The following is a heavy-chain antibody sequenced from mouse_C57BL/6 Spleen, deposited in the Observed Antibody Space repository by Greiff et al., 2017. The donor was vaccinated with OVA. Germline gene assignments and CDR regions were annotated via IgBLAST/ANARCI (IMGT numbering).Heavy chain of an antibody. J-gene: IGHJ1*03. CDR1: GFTFSSYT. CDR3: ARYDYRDWYFDV. Sequence: EVMLVESGGGLVKPGGSLKLSCAASGFTFSSYTMSWVRQTPEKRLEWVATISGGGGNTYYPDSVKGRFTISRDNAKNTLYLQMSSLRSEDTALYYCARYDYRDWYFDVWGTGTTVTVSS. V-gene: IGHV5-9*01. CDR2: ISGGGGNT. D-gene: IGHD2-4*01.